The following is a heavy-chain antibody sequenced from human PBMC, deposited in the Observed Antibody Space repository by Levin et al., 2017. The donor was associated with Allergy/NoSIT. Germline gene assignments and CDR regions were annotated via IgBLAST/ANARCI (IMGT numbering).Heavy chain of an antibody. CDR2: ISGDSIYI. CDR1: GFTFRTYS. D-gene: IGHD6-6*01. V-gene: IGHV3-21*01. J-gene: IGHJ4*02. Sequence: PGGSLRLSCAASGFTFRTYSMNWVRQAPGKGLEWVSSISGDSIYIYYADSVKGRFTISRDNAKNSLYLQMNSLRAEDTAVYYCAREIGSSSSSLADYWGQGTLVTVSS. CDR3: AREIGSSSSSLADY.